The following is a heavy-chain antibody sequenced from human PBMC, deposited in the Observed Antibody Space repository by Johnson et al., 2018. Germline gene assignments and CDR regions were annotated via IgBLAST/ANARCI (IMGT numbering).Heavy chain of an antibody. Sequence: VQLVESGGVVVQPGGSLRLSCAASGFTFDDYAMHWVRQAPGKGLEWVSLITWDGGSTYYVDSVKGRVTISLDNSKNSLYLQMNRLRTEDTALYYCAMGIEVAGNQDVFDIWGQGTMVTVSS. CDR1: GFTFDDYA. V-gene: IGHV3-43D*03. CDR3: AMGIEVAGNQDVFDI. J-gene: IGHJ3*02. CDR2: ITWDGGST. D-gene: IGHD6-19*01.